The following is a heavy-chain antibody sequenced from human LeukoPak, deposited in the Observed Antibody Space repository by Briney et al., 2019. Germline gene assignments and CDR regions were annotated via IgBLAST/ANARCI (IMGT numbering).Heavy chain of an antibody. D-gene: IGHD6-19*01. Sequence: GGSLRLSCAASGFTFDDYATHWVRQAPGKGLEWVSGISWNSGSIGYADSVKGRFTISRDNAKNSLYLQMNSLRAEDTALYYCAKDIGVAGTGRHFDYWGQGTLVTVSS. J-gene: IGHJ4*02. CDR3: AKDIGVAGTGRHFDY. CDR1: GFTFDDYA. CDR2: ISWNSGSI. V-gene: IGHV3-9*01.